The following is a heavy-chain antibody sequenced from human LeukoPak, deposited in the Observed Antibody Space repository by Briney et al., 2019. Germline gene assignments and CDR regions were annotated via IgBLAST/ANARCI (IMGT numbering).Heavy chain of an antibody. V-gene: IGHV3-48*03. J-gene: IGHJ4*02. Sequence: GGSLRLSCAASGFTFSSYEMNWVRQAPGKGLEWVSYISSSGSTIYYADSVKGRFTISRDNSKNTLYLQMNSLRAEDTAVYYCATGSDYVWGSYRGGYYFDYWGQGTLVTVSS. CDR1: GFTFSSYE. CDR3: ATGSDYVWGSYRGGYYFDY. D-gene: IGHD3-16*02. CDR2: ISSSGSTI.